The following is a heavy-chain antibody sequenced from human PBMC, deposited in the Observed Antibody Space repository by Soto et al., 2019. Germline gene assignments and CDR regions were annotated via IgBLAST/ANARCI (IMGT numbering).Heavy chain of an antibody. CDR2: ISYDGSNK. J-gene: IGHJ6*02. CDR3: AKDRPDYYYYYYGMDV. V-gene: IGHV3-30*18. CDR1: GFTFSSYG. Sequence: QVQLVESGGGVVQPRRSLRLSCAASGFTFSSYGMHWVRQAPGKGLEWVAVISYDGSNKYYADSVKGRFTISRDNSKNTLYLQMNSLRAEDTAVYYCAKDRPDYYYYYYGMDVWGQGTTVTVSS.